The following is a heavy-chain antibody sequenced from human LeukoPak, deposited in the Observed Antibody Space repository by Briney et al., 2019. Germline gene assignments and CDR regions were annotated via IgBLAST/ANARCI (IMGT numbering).Heavy chain of an antibody. V-gene: IGHV3-30*04. D-gene: IGHD6-13*01. J-gene: IGHJ4*02. CDR1: GFTFSSYP. CDR2: ISNGGNDK. Sequence: GRSLRLSCAASGFTFSSYPMHWVRQAPGKGLEWVAVISNGGNDKHYADSVKGRITISRDNSKNTLYLQMNSLRTEDTAVYYCARNRVVASADYYFDSWGQGTLVTVSS. CDR3: ARNRVVASADYYFDS.